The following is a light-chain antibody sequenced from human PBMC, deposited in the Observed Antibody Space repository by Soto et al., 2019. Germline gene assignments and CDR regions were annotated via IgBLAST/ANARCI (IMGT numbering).Light chain of an antibody. Sequence: EVVMTQSPATLSVSPGDSASLSCRASESVNSNLAWYQQKPGQAPRLLIYAASTRATGVPVRFIGSGSGTEFSLTISDLQSEDFAVYYCQQYNDRPPYTFGQGTTL. CDR2: AAS. CDR3: QQYNDRPPYT. CDR1: ESVNSN. V-gene: IGKV3-15*01. J-gene: IGKJ2*01.